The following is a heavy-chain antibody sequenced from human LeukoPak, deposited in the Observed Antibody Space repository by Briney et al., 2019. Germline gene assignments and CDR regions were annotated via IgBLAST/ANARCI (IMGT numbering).Heavy chain of an antibody. CDR1: GFRFSSYA. Sequence: VGSLRLSCAASGFRFSSYAMSWVRQAPGKGLEWVSAISGSGVSTYYADSVKGRFTVSRDNSKNTLYLQMSSLRAEDTAVYYCAKDERNWNYNLASQTYDWGQGTLVTVSS. V-gene: IGHV3-23*01. CDR3: AKDERNWNYNLASQTYD. D-gene: IGHD1-7*01. CDR2: ISGSGVST. J-gene: IGHJ4*02.